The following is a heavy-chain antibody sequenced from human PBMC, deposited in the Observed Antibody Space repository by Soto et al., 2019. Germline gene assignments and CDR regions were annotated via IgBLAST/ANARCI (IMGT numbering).Heavy chain of an antibody. J-gene: IGHJ4*02. CDR3: ARSALYYQLDY. CDR2: ISYDGSNK. D-gene: IGHD2-2*01. Sequence: QVQLVESGGGVVQPGRSLRLSCAASGFTFSHYAMHWVRQAPGKGLEWVAVISYDGSNKYYADSVKGRFTISRDNSKNPLYLQMNSLRPEDTAVYFCARSALYYQLDYWGRGTLVIVSS. V-gene: IGHV3-30-3*01. CDR1: GFTFSHYA.